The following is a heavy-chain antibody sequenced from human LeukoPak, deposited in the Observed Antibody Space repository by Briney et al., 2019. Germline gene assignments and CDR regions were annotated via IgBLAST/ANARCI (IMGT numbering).Heavy chain of an antibody. CDR2: ISANGGST. V-gene: IGHV3-23*01. CDR3: VKGYYAAFDY. D-gene: IGHD3-10*01. J-gene: IGHJ4*02. CDR1: GFTFTSYA. Sequence: GGPLRLSCAASGFTFTSYAMSWVRQPPGKGLEWVSAISANGGSTYYADSVKGRFTISRDNSKNTLYLQMNSLRAEDTAVYYCVKGYYAAFDYWGQGTLVTVSS.